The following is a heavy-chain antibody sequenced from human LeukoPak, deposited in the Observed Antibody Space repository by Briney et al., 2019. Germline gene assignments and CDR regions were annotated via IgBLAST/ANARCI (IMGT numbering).Heavy chain of an antibody. CDR3: ARISLAGTTQGIGWFDP. D-gene: IGHD1-1*01. Sequence: SETLSLTCTVSGDSISRYYWSWIRQPPGKGLEWIGYIYYSGSTNYNPSLKSRVTISVDTSKNQFSLKLSSVTAADTAVYYCARISLAGTTQGIGWFDPWGQGTLVTVSS. CDR1: GDSISRYY. V-gene: IGHV4-59*01. CDR2: IYYSGST. J-gene: IGHJ5*02.